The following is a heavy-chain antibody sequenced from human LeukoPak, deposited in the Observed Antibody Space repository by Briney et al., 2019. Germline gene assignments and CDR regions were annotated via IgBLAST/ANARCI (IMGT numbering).Heavy chain of an antibody. J-gene: IGHJ4*02. Sequence: SETLSLTCTLSGGSISSSSYYWGWIRQPPGKGLEWIGSIYYSGSTYYNPSLKSRVTISVDTSKNQFSLKLSSVTAADTAVYYCARRGWLLDYWGQGTLVTVSS. CDR1: GGSISSSSYY. CDR3: ARRGWLLDY. CDR2: IYYSGST. D-gene: IGHD5-12*01. V-gene: IGHV4-39*01.